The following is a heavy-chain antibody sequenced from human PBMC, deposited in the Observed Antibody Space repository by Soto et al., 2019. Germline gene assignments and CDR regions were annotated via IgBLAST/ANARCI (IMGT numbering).Heavy chain of an antibody. CDR3: AKKVNSGSGSQYFDY. V-gene: IGHV3-23*01. CDR2: FRGSGDDGTT. Sequence: PGGSLRLSCAASGFTFSSYSMSWVRQAPGKGLEWVSGFRGSGDDGTTYYADSVKGRFTISRDNSKNILFLQMISLSAEDTAIYYCAKKVNSGSGSQYFDYWGQGPLVTVSS. J-gene: IGHJ4*02. CDR1: GFTFSSYS. D-gene: IGHD3-10*01.